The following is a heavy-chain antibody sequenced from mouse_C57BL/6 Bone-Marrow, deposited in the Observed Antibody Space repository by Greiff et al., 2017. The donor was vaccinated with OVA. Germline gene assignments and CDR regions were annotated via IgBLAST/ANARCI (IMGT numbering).Heavy chain of an antibody. CDR1: GFTFSDYY. CDR2: ISNGGGST. CDR3: ARQGGNYMYYFDY. D-gene: IGHD2-1*01. V-gene: IGHV5-12*01. Sequence: EVMLVESGGGLVQPGGSLKLSCAASGFTFSDYYMYWVRQTPEKRLEWVAYISNGGGSTYYPATVKGRFTISRDNAKNTLYLQMSRLQSEDTAMYYCARQGGNYMYYFDYWGQGNTLTVSS. J-gene: IGHJ2*01.